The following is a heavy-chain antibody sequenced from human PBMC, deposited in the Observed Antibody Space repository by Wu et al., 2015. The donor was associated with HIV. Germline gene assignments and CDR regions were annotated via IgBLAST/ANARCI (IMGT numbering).Heavy chain of an antibody. CDR2: LNPNTGGA. V-gene: IGHV1-2*02. Sequence: QVQLVQSGAEVKKPGASVRVSCKTSGYSFTAYYMHWVRQAPGQGLEWVGRLNPNTGGADSAQKFQGRVTMTRDTSINTAYLDLRRLRVDDSATYYCASGIQAGGANYWGQGTLVTVSS. CDR3: ASGIQAGGANY. J-gene: IGHJ4*02. CDR1: GYSFTAYY. D-gene: IGHD2-21*01.